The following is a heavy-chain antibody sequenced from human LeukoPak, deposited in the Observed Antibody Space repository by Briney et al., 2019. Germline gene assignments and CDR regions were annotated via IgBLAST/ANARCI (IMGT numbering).Heavy chain of an antibody. J-gene: IGHJ4*02. CDR3: ARAPTDDYGDYSFDY. D-gene: IGHD4-17*01. CDR2: ISSSRNSI. Sequence: GGSLRLSCAASGFTFSSYAMHWVRQAPGKGLEWVSYISSSRNSIYYADSVKGRFTISRDNAKNSLYLQMNSLRAEDTAVYYCARAPTDDYGDYSFDYWGQGTLVTVSS. CDR1: GFTFSSYA. V-gene: IGHV3-48*04.